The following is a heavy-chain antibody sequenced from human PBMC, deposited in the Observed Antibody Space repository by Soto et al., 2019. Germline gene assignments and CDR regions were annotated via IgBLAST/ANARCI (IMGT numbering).Heavy chain of an antibody. CDR1: GYSISSGYY. CDR2: IYFSGST. CDR3: ARHGSY. Sequence: SETLSLTCAVSGYSISSGYYWGWLRQPPGKGLEWIGTIYFSGSTYYNPSLKSRVTISVDRSKNQFSLNLTSVTAADTAVYYCARHGSYWGPGTLVTVSS. V-gene: IGHV4-38-2*01. J-gene: IGHJ4*02.